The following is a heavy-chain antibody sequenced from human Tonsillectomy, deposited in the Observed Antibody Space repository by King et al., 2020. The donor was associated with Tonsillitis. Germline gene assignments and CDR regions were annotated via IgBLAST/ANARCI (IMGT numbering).Heavy chain of an antibody. CDR1: GFTFSNYG. Sequence: VQLVESGGGVVQPGRSLRLSCAASGFTFSNYGMHWVRQAPGKGLEWVAAISFDGSNTYYADSVKGRFTISRDNSKNTLYLQMNSLRTEDTAVFYCAKFFTARYRNSDNYCDFWGLGTLVTISS. CDR2: ISFDGSNT. CDR3: AKFFTARYRNSDNYCDF. D-gene: IGHD6-6*01. J-gene: IGHJ4*02. V-gene: IGHV3-30*18.